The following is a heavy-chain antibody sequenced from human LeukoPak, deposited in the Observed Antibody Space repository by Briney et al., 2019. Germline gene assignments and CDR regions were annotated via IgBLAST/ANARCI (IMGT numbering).Heavy chain of an antibody. D-gene: IGHD3-9*01. CDR2: ISAYNGNT. V-gene: IGHV1-18*04. CDR1: GYTFTGYY. Sequence: ASVKVSCKASGYTFTGYYMHWVRQAPGQGLEWMGWISAYNGNTNYAQKLQGRVTMTTDTSTSTAYMELRSLRSDDTAVYYCAREGFDILTGYYPYWGQGTLVTVSS. CDR3: AREGFDILTGYYPY. J-gene: IGHJ4*02.